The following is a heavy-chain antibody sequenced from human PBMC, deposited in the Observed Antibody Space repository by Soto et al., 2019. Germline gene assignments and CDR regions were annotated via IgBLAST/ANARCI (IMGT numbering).Heavy chain of an antibody. CDR2: ISAYNVNT. CDR1: GYTFTSYG. D-gene: IGHD3-3*01. Sequence: ASVKVSCKASGYTFTSYGISWVRQAPGQGLEWMGWISAYNVNTNYAQKLQGRVTMTTDTSTSTAYMELRSLRSDDTTVYYCARASVGYYDFWSGYTQRLYYFDYWGQGTLVTVSS. CDR3: ARASVGYYDFWSGYTQRLYYFDY. V-gene: IGHV1-18*01. J-gene: IGHJ4*02.